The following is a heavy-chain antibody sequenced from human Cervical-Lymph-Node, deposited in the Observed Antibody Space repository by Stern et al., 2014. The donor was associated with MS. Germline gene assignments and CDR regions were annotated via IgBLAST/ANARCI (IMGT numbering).Heavy chain of an antibody. J-gene: IGHJ5*02. V-gene: IGHV4-61*02. D-gene: IGHD1-7*01. CDR3: VRDVRSMYDWDYFWFDP. CDR1: GDSISGSSDY. Sequence: QLQLQESGPGLVKPSQTLSLSCAVSGDSISGSSDYWSWIRQPAGRGLEWIGRIYPSGRTSYNPSLRSRVTMSVETSQNQFSLKLSSVTAADTAVYYCVRDVRSMYDWDYFWFDPWGQGTLVTVSS. CDR2: IYPSGRT.